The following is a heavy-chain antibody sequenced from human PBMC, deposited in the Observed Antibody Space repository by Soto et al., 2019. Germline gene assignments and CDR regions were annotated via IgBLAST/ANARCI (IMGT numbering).Heavy chain of an antibody. D-gene: IGHD2-2*01. CDR1: GFTFSSYA. CDR3: AKERYILLVPAARFWDY. J-gene: IGHJ4*02. Sequence: QVQLVESGGGVVQPGRSLRLSCAASGFTFSSYAIHWVRQAPGKGLEWVAVISYDGSNKYYADSVKGRFTISRDNSKNTMYLQMNCLRAEDTAVYYCAKERYILLVPAARFWDYWGQGTLVTVSS. CDR2: ISYDGSNK. V-gene: IGHV3-30*04.